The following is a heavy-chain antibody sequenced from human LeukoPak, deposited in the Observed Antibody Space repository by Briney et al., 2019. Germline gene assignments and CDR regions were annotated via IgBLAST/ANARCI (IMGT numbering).Heavy chain of an antibody. D-gene: IGHD5-24*01. CDR2: INPNSGGT. J-gene: IGHJ4*02. CDR3: ARSVEMATITDY. Sequence: ASVKVSCKASGYTFTGYYMHWVRQAPGQGLECMGWINPNSGGTNYAQKFQGRVTMTRDTSISTAYMELSRLRSDGTAVYYCARSVEMATITDYWGQGTLVTVSS. V-gene: IGHV1-2*02. CDR1: GYTFTGYY.